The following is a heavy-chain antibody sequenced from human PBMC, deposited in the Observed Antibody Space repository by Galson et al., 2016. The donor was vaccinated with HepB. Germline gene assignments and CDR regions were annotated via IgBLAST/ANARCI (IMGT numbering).Heavy chain of an antibody. D-gene: IGHD3-10*01. Sequence: PALVKPTQTLTLTCTVSGFSLSNARMGVSWIRQPPGKALEWLAQIFSNDDKSYSTSLKRRLTIPKDTSKSQVVLTMTNVDPVDTATYYCARIPRLLTVVRGVYWFDPWGQGTLVTVSS. CDR2: IFSNDDK. CDR1: GFSLSNARMG. J-gene: IGHJ5*02. V-gene: IGHV2-26*01. CDR3: ARIPRLLTVVRGVYWFDP.